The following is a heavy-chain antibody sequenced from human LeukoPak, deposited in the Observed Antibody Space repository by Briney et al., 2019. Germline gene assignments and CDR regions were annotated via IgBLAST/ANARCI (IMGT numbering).Heavy chain of an antibody. V-gene: IGHV3-23*01. CDR3: AKGGSSSPLYYSDY. CDR1: GFTLSNYW. J-gene: IGHJ4*02. Sequence: PGGSLRLSCAASGFTLSNYWMSWLRQAPGKGLEWVSAISGSGGSIYYADSVKGRFTISRDNSKNTLFLQMNSLRAEDTAVFYCAKGGSSSPLYYSDYWGQGTLVTVSS. D-gene: IGHD2-15*01. CDR2: ISGSGGSI.